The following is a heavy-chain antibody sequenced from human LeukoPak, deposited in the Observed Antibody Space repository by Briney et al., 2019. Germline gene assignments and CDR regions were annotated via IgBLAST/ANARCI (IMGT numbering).Heavy chain of an antibody. V-gene: IGHV3-9*01. CDR1: GFTFDDYA. D-gene: IGHD2-15*01. CDR2: ITWNSDII. Sequence: GGSLRLSCAASGFTFDDYAMHWARQAPGKGLEWVSGITWNSDIIRYADSVKGRFAISRDNAKNSLYLQMNSLRAEDTAVYYCARDCSGGSCYLDYWGQGTLVTVSS. CDR3: ARDCSGGSCYLDY. J-gene: IGHJ4*02.